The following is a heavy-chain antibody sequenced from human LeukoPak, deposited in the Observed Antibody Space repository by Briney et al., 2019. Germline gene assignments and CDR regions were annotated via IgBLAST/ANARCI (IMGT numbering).Heavy chain of an antibody. CDR1: GYSFTSYW. CDR3: AALRPSTEDSFDY. D-gene: IGHD3-10*01. CDR2: IYPGDSDT. V-gene: IGHV5-51*01. J-gene: IGHJ4*02. Sequence: GESLQISCKASGYSFTSYWIGWVRPLPGKGLEWMGIIYPGDSDTRYSPSFQGQVTISADKSISTAYLQWSSLKASDTAMYYCAALRPSTEDSFDYWGQGTLVTVSS.